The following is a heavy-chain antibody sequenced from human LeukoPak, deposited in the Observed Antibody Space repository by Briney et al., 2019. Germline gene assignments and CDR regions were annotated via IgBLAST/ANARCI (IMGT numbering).Heavy chain of an antibody. V-gene: IGHV3-30*02. J-gene: IGHJ4*02. CDR1: GFTFSSYG. CDR2: IRYDGSNK. D-gene: IGHD6-19*01. Sequence: PGGSLRLSCAASGFTFSSYGMHWVRQAPGKGLEWVAFIRYDGSNKYYADSVKGRFTISRDNSKNTLYLQMNSLRAEDTAVYYCAKDYRIAVAGSFDYWGQGTLVTVSS. CDR3: AKDYRIAVAGSFDY.